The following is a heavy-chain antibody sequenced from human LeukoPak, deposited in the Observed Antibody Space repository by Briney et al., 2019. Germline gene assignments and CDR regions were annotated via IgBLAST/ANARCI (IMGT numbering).Heavy chain of an antibody. CDR2: TSRGGSDI. CDR1: GFTFSNHE. Sequence: GGSLRLSCVTSGFTFSNHEMNWVRQAPGKGLEWVAYTSRGGSDISYADSAKGRFTISSDIASNTLYLQMNSLRVEDTAVYFCVRARLIRLENFFDYWGQGTLVTVSS. V-gene: IGHV3-48*03. D-gene: IGHD2-21*01. J-gene: IGHJ4*02. CDR3: VRARLIRLENFFDY.